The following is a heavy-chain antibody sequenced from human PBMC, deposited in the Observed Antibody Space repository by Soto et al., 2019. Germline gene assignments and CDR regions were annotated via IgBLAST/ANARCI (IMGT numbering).Heavy chain of an antibody. J-gene: IGHJ6*02. V-gene: IGHV1-69*02. CDR1: GGTFSSYT. CDR3: ARPREGYAPYYYYGMDV. Sequence: QVQLVQSGAEVKKPGSSVKVSCKASGGTFSSYTISWVRQAPGQGLEWMGRIIPILGIANYAQKFQGRVTITADKSTSTAYMELSSLRSEDTAVYYCARPREGYAPYYYYGMDVWGQGTTVTVSS. CDR2: IIPILGIA. D-gene: IGHD5-12*01.